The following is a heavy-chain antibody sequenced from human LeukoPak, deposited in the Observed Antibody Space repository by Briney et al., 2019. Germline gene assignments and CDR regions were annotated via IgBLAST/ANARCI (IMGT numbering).Heavy chain of an antibody. CDR3: ARAKYWGRHFDY. CDR2: IYYSGST. V-gene: IGHV4-39*07. Sequence: SETLSLTCTVSGGSISSSSYYWGWIRQPPGKGLEWIGSIYYSGSTYYNPSLKSRVTISVDTSKNQFSLKLSSVTAADTAVYYCARAKYWGRHFDYWGQGTLVTVSS. D-gene: IGHD3-16*01. CDR1: GGSISSSSYY. J-gene: IGHJ4*02.